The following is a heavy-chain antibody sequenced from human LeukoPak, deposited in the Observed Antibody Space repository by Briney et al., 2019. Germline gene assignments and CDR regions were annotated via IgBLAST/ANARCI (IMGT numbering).Heavy chain of an antibody. CDR3: ARVLFYSSGNKSNRVDY. CDR2: TNPNSGGT. Sequence: ASVKVSCKASGYTFTGYYIHWVRQAPGQGLEWMGWTNPNSGGTNSAQKFQGRVTMTRDTSISTAYMELSRLRSDDTAVYYCARVLFYSSGNKSNRVDYWGQGTLVTVSS. V-gene: IGHV1-2*02. J-gene: IGHJ4*02. CDR1: GYTFTGYY. D-gene: IGHD6-19*01.